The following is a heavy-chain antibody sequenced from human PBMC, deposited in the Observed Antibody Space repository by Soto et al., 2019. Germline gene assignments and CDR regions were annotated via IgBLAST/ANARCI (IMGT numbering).Heavy chain of an antibody. CDR3: ARGIQRWNWFDP. V-gene: IGHV1-69*13. J-gene: IGHJ5*02. Sequence: ASMKVSCKASGGTFSSYAISWVRQAPGQGLEWMGGIIPIFGTANYAQKFQGRVTITADESTSTAYMELSSLRSEDTAVYYCARGIQRWNWFDPWGQGTLVTVSS. CDR2: IIPIFGTA. D-gene: IGHD5-18*01. CDR1: GGTFSSYA.